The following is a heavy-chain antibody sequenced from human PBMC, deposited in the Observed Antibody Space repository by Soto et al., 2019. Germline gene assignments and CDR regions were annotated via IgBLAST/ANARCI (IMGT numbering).Heavy chain of an antibody. D-gene: IGHD6-19*01. Sequence: PGGSLRLSCAASGFTFSSYGMHWVRQAPGKGLEWVAVISYDGSNKYYADSVKGRFTISRDNSKNTLYLQMNSLRAEDTAVYYCAKAFGYSSAAPFAEYFQHWGQGTLVTVSS. CDR1: GFTFSSYG. J-gene: IGHJ1*01. CDR2: ISYDGSNK. V-gene: IGHV3-30*18. CDR3: AKAFGYSSAAPFAEYFQH.